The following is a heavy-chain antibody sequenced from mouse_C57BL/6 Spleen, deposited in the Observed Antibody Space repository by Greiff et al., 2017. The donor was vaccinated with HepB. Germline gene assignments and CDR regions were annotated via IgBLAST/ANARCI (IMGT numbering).Heavy chain of an antibody. J-gene: IGHJ1*03. CDR1: GYTFTSYW. CDR2: IYPGSGST. Sequence: VQLQQPGAELVKPGASVKMSCKASGYTFTSYWITWVKQRPGQGLEWIGDIYPGSGSTNYNEKFKSKATLTVDTSSSTAYMQLSSLTSEDSAVYYCARLDYSNPYWYFDVWGTGTTVTVSS. V-gene: IGHV1-55*01. D-gene: IGHD2-5*01. CDR3: ARLDYSNPYWYFDV.